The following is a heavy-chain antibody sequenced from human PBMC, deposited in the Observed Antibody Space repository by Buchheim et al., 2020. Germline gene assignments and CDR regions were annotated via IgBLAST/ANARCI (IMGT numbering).Heavy chain of an antibody. CDR3: ARHNALTSAGFDY. CDR2: TFYSGST. CDR1: VGSITGYY. J-gene: IGHJ4*02. V-gene: IGHV4-59*08. Sequence: QVQLQESGPGLVKPSEALSLTCTVSVGSITGYYWNWIRQPPGKGLEWIGYTFYSGSTNYNPSLKSRVTISVDLSKNQFSLKLSSVTAADTGVYCCARHNALTSAGFDYWGQGTL. D-gene: IGHD6-13*01.